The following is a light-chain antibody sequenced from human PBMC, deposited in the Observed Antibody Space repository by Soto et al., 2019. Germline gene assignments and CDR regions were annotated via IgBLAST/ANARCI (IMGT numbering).Light chain of an antibody. CDR3: QNYTSAPYA. Sequence: DIQMTQSQSSLSASVGDRVTITCRARQGISNYVAWYQQKPGKVPTLLIYEASTLQSRVPSRFSGRGSGTDFTLTISSLQPEDVATYFCQNYTSAPYAFGQGTKLEIK. CDR2: EAS. V-gene: IGKV1-27*01. CDR1: QGISNY. J-gene: IGKJ2*01.